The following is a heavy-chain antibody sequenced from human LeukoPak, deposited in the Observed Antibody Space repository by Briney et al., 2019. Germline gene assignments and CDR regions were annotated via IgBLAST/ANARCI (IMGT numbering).Heavy chain of an antibody. CDR2: IYTSGST. J-gene: IGHJ4*02. CDR1: GGSFSSYY. CDR3: AREHRVAAAAYDY. V-gene: IGHV4-4*07. Sequence: PSETLSLTCAVYGGSFSSYYWSWIRQPAGKGLEWIGRIYTSGSTNYNPSLKSRVTMSVDTSKNQFSLKLSSVTAADTAVYYCAREHRVAAAAYDYWGQGTLVTVSS. D-gene: IGHD6-13*01.